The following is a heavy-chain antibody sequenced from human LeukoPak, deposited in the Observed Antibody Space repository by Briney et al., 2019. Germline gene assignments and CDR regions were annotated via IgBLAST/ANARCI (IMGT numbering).Heavy chain of an antibody. D-gene: IGHD1-14*01. CDR2: ISSSGSYI. V-gene: IGHV3-21*01. J-gene: IGHJ6*03. Sequence: PGGSLRLSCAASAFTFSSYTMNWVRQAPGKGLEWVSSISSSGSYIYYADSVKGRFTISRDNARKSLYLQMNSLRAEDTAVYYCARVGPWVNPDYYYSYMDVWGKGTTVTVSS. CDR3: ARVGPWVNPDYYYSYMDV. CDR1: AFTFSSYT.